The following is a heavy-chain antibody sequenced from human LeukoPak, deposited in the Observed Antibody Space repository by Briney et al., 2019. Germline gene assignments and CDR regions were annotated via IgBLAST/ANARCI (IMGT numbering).Heavy chain of an antibody. Sequence: GGSLRLSCAASGLTVSGNYMNWVRQAPGKGLEWVSVIYRGGSTYYADSVKGRFTISRDNSKNTLYLQMDSLRAEDTAVYYCARDQRYCSSARCTDFDYWGQGTLVTVSS. CDR3: ARDQRYCSSARCTDFDY. V-gene: IGHV3-66*01. CDR1: GLTVSGNY. CDR2: IYRGGST. D-gene: IGHD2-2*01. J-gene: IGHJ4*02.